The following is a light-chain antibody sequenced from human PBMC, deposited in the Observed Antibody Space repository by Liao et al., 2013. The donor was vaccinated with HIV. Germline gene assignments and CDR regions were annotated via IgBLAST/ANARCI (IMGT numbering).Light chain of an antibody. V-gene: IGLV3-1*01. CDR3: QAWDRNTYV. CDR2: QDT. Sequence: SYELTQSPSMSVSPGQTARITCSGDKLGDKAVCWYQQRPGQSPVMVIYQDTKRPSGIPERFSGSNSGNTATLTISGTQAMDEADYYCQAWDRNTYVFGTGTRVTVV. CDR1: KLGDKA. J-gene: IGLJ1*01.